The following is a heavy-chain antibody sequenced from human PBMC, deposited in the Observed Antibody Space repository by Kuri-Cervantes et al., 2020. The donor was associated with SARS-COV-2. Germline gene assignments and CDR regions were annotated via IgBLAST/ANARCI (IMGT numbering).Heavy chain of an antibody. V-gene: IGHV4-61*05. J-gene: IGHJ5*02. CDR1: GGSISSSSYY. CDR3: ARSSGDIVVVPVFDP. Sequence: GSLRLSCTVSGGSISSSSYYWGWIRQPPGKGLEWIGYIYYSGSTNYNPSLKSRVTISVDTSKNQFSLKLSSVTAADTAVYYCARSSGDIVVVPVFDPWGQGTLVTVSS. CDR2: IYYSGST. D-gene: IGHD2-2*01.